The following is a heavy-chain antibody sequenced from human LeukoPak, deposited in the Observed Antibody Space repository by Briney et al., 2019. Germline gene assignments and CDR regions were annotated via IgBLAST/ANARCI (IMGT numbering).Heavy chain of an antibody. Sequence: PGGSLRLSCAASGFTFSSYGMHWVRQAPGKGLEWVALISYDGINKYYADSVKGRFTISRDNSKNTLYLQMNSLRAEDTAVYYCARDYYYDSSGYYYVDYWGQGTLVTVSS. D-gene: IGHD3-22*01. CDR1: GFTFSSYG. CDR2: ISYDGINK. J-gene: IGHJ4*02. V-gene: IGHV3-30*19. CDR3: ARDYYYDSSGYYYVDY.